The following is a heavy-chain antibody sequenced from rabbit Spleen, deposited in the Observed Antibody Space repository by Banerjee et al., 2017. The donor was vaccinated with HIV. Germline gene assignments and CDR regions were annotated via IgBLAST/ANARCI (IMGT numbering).Heavy chain of an antibody. Sequence: QEQLEESGGDLVKPEGSLTLTCTASGFSFSSDYWICWVRQAPGKGLEWIGCIYTGTGSTYYASWAKGRFTISKTSSTTVTLQMTSLTAADTATYFCARGIPYGFAGDTYPPYAMDLWGQGTLVTVS. CDR1: GFSFSSDYW. CDR2: IYTGTGST. D-gene: IGHD6-1*01. J-gene: IGHJ6*01. V-gene: IGHV1S45*01. CDR3: ARGIPYGFAGDTYPPYAMDL.